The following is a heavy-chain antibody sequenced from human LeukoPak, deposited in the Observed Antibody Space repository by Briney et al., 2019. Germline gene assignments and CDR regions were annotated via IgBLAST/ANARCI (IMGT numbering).Heavy chain of an antibody. J-gene: IGHJ4*02. V-gene: IGHV3-30*18. CDR3: AKDGGTGRIAATGADY. CDR1: GFTFSSYG. D-gene: IGHD6-13*01. Sequence: GGSLRLSCAASGFTFSSYGMHWVRQAPGKGLEWVAIISYAGNNKHYADSVKGRFTISRDNSKNTLYLQINSLRAEDTAVYYCAKDGGTGRIAATGADYWGQGTLVTVSS. CDR2: ISYAGNNK.